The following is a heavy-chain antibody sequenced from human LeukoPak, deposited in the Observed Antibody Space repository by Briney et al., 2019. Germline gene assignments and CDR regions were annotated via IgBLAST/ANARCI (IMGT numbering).Heavy chain of an antibody. D-gene: IGHD6-6*01. J-gene: IGHJ4*02. CDR2: IIPIFGTA. V-gene: IGHV1-69*06. CDR1: GGTFSSYS. CDR3: ARAAPDRYFDY. Sequence: ASVKVSCKASGGTFSSYSISWVRQAPGQGLEWMGGIIPIFGTANYAQKFQGRVTITADKSTSTAYMELSSLRSEDTAVYYCARAAPDRYFDYWGQGTLVTVSS.